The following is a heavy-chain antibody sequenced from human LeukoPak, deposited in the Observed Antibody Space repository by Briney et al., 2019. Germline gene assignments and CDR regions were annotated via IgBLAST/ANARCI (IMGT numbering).Heavy chain of an antibody. Sequence: ASVKVSCKASGYTFTGYYMHWVRQAPGQGLEWMGWINPNSGGTNFAQKFQGRVTMTRDTSTSTVYMELSSLRSGDTAVYYCARGKGAYCSSTSCYNDAFDIWGQGTMVTVSS. D-gene: IGHD2-2*01. CDR2: INPNSGGT. V-gene: IGHV1-2*02. CDR3: ARGKGAYCSSTSCYNDAFDI. J-gene: IGHJ3*02. CDR1: GYTFTGYY.